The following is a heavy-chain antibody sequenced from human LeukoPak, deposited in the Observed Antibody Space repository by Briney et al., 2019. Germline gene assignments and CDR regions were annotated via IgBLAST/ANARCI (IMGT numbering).Heavy chain of an antibody. J-gene: IGHJ4*02. CDR1: GFTFSSYW. D-gene: IGHD3-3*01. Sequence: QPGGSLRLSCAASGFTFSSYWMSWVRQAPGKGLEWVANIKQDGSEKYYVDSVKGRFTISRDNAKNSLYLQMNSLRAEDTAVYYCARAEPYYDFWSGYGFDYWGQGTLVTVSS. CDR2: IKQDGSEK. CDR3: ARAEPYYDFWSGYGFDY. V-gene: IGHV3-7*01.